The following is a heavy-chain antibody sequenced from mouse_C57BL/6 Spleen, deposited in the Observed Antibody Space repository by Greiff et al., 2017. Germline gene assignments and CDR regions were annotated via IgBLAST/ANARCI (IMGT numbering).Heavy chain of an antibody. J-gene: IGHJ4*01. CDR3: AETAQATTMDY. CDR1: GFTFSDYG. Sequence: DVHLVESGGGLVKPGGSLKLSCAASGFTFSDYGMHWVRQAPEKGLEWVAYISSGSSTIYYADTVKGRFTISRDNAKNTLFLQMTSLRSEDTAMYYCAETAQATTMDYWGQGTSVTVSS. D-gene: IGHD3-2*02. CDR2: ISSGSSTI. V-gene: IGHV5-17*01.